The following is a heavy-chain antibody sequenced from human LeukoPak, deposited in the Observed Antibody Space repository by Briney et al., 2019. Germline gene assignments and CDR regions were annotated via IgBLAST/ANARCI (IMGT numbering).Heavy chain of an antibody. CDR2: INPSGGST. CDR1: GYTFTSYY. CDR3: ASTLSSSWYGEY. Sequence: GASVKVSCKASGYTFTSYYMHWVRQAPGQGLEWMGIINPSGGSTSYAQKFQGRVTMTRDTSKNQFSLKLSSVTAADTAVYYCASTLSSSWYGEYWGQGTLVTVSS. J-gene: IGHJ4*02. D-gene: IGHD6-13*01. V-gene: IGHV1-46*01.